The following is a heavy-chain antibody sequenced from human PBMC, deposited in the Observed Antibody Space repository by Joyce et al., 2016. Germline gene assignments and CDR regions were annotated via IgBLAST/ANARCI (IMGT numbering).Heavy chain of an antibody. D-gene: IGHD2-15*01. CDR3: ARLGYCTGGRCYSDKIFDS. CDR2: LYPDGYT. CDR1: GLSVSNSY. Sequence: EVQLVESGGGVLLWPGESLTVSCAASGLSVSNSYMSWVRQAPGKWVEGGSVLYPDGYTEYAASGKGRLIISRDNPKNTLYLQMKSLRVEDTAVYYCARLGYCTGGRCYSDKIFDSWGQGALVTVSS. J-gene: IGHJ4*02. V-gene: IGHV3-53*01.